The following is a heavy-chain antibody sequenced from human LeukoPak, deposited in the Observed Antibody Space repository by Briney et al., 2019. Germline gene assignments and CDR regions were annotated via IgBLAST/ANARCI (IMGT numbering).Heavy chain of an antibody. CDR1: GFTFSSPA. Sequence: GGSLRLSCAASGFTFSSPAMSWVRQAPGKGLEWVSAISASGGSTYYADSVKGRFTISRDNSKSSVYLQMSSLRVEDTAVYYCAKRYCSGGSCYSGDWGQGTPVTVSP. J-gene: IGHJ4*02. V-gene: IGHV3-23*01. D-gene: IGHD2-15*01. CDR2: ISASGGST. CDR3: AKRYCSGGSCYSGD.